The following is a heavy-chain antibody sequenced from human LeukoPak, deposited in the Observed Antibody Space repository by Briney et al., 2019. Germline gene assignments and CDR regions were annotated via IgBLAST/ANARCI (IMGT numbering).Heavy chain of an antibody. D-gene: IGHD3-16*01. CDR3: ARDWGSGSRLDAFDI. CDR1: GFTFSSYW. J-gene: IGHJ3*02. Sequence: GGSLRLSREVSGFTFSSYWMHWVRQAPGKGLVWVSRINSDGSSTSYADSVKGRFTISRDNAKNTLYLQMNSLRAEDTAVYYCARDWGSGSRLDAFDIWGQGTMVTVSS. CDR2: INSDGSST. V-gene: IGHV3-74*01.